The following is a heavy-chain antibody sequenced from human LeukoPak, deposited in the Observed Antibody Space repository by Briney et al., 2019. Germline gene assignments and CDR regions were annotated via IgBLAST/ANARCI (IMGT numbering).Heavy chain of an antibody. J-gene: IGHJ6*03. CDR2: MNPNSGNT. CDR1: GYTFTSYD. V-gene: IGHV1-8*03. CDR3: ARAVKTIFGVGYYYYMDV. D-gene: IGHD3-3*01. Sequence: ASVKVSCKASGYTFTSYDINWVRQATGQGLEWMGWMNPNSGNTGYAQKFQGRVTITRNTSISTAYMELSSLRSEDKAVYYCARAVKTIFGVGYYYYMDVWGKGTTVTVSS.